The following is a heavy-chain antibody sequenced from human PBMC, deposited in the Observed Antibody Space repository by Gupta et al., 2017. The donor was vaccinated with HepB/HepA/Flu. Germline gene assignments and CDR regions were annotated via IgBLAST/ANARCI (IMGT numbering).Heavy chain of an antibody. CDR1: GFGFSNYA. D-gene: IGHD3-16*01. Sequence: EVQLLESGGDVVQPGGSLRLSCAASGFGFSNYAMRWARQAPGKGRGGVPAITGNGDPTFYADSVKGRVPTSRDNAKNTLFLKMNSLGDADTDFYYCAKRELQWGREAQTPFYFDYWAQGTLVTVSS. J-gene: IGHJ4*02. V-gene: IGHV3-23*01. CDR3: AKRELQWGREAQTPFYFDY. CDR2: ITGNGDPT.